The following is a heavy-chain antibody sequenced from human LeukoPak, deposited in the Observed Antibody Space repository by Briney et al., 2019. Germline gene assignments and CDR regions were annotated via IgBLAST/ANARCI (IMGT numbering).Heavy chain of an antibody. CDR3: ARTGGGVGWFGTIDS. Sequence: SETLSLTCTVSGGSISSGSYYWTWIRQPAGKGLEWIGHIYTSGATSYNPSLQSRVTISVDTSKHEFSLKLTSLTAADTAVYYGARTGGGVGWFGTIDSWGQGTLVTVSS. CDR1: GGSISSGSYY. D-gene: IGHD1-14*01. J-gene: IGHJ4*02. V-gene: IGHV4-61*09. CDR2: IYTSGAT.